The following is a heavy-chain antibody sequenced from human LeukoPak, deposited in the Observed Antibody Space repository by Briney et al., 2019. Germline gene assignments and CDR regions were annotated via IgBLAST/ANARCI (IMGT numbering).Heavy chain of an antibody. CDR1: GYTFTGYY. D-gene: IGHD1-26*01. CDR3: ARGGPSIVGATWGAFDI. CDR2: INPSGGST. V-gene: IGHV1-46*01. Sequence: ASVKVSCKASGYTFTGYYIHWVRQTPGHGLEWMGIINPSGGSTTYAQKFQGRVTMTRDTSTSTVYMELSSLRSEDTAVYYCARGGPSIVGATWGAFDIWGQGTIVTVSS. J-gene: IGHJ3*02.